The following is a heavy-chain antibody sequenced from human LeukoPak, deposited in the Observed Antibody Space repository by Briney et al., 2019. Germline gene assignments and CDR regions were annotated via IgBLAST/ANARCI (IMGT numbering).Heavy chain of an antibody. CDR2: IDQGGCN. CDR1: GGSLSGYD. D-gene: IGHD6-19*01. Sequence: SGTLSLTCAVYGGSLSGYDWTWIRQPPGKGLEWIGDIDQGGCNKYNPSLKSRVTISVETSKNQFSPKQSSVTAADTAVYYCAKGAGWYDYWGQGTLVTVSS. J-gene: IGHJ4*02. CDR3: AKGAGWYDY. V-gene: IGHV4-34*01.